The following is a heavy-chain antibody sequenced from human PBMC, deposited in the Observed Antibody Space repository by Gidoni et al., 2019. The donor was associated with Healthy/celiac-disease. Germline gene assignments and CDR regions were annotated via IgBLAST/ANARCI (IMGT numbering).Heavy chain of an antibody. J-gene: IGHJ6*02. CDR3: ARDTVRGSHWLYYYYGMDV. CDR1: GFTFSSYA. D-gene: IGHD3-10*01. V-gene: IGHV3-30-3*01. CDR2: ISYDGSNK. Sequence: QVQLVESGGGVVQPGRSLRLSCAASGFTFSSYAMHWVRQAPGKGLEWVAVISYDGSNKYYADSVKGRFTISRDNSKNTLYLQMNSLRAEDTAVYYCARDTVRGSHWLYYYYGMDVWGQGTTVTVSS.